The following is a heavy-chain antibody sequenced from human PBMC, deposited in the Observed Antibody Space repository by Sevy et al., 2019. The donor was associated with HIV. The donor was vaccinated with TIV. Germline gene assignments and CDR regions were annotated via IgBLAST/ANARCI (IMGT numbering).Heavy chain of an antibody. CDR2: TYYKSKWYN. CDR3: ARESRWFFFHFDY. J-gene: IGHJ4*02. D-gene: IGHD3-10*01. Sequence: QSQTLSLTCAISGDSVSTHSAAWNWIRQSPSRGLEWLGRTYYKSKWYNDYALSVKSRISINPDTPKNQISLQLNSVTPEDTAVYYCARESRWFFFHFDYWGQGTLVTVSS. CDR1: GDSVSTHSAA. V-gene: IGHV6-1*01.